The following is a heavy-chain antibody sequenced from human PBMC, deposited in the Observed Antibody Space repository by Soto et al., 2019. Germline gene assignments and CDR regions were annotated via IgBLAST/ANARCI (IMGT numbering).Heavy chain of an antibody. J-gene: IGHJ6*02. CDR1: GFTFSNYA. CDR2: ISFDGSDT. Sequence: QVPLVESGGGVVPPGRSLSLSCAASGFTFSNYAMHWVRQGPGKGLEWVAVISFDGSDTYYADSVKGRFSRYGDISTNTLYLQMNSLRPVDRALYFFAKDKWRERELRGAMYVWVQGTTVARSS. D-gene: IGHD1-7*01. CDR3: AKDKWRERELRGAMYV. V-gene: IGHV3-30*18.